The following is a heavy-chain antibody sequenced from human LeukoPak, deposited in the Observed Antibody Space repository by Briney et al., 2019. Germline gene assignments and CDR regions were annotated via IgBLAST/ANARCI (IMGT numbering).Heavy chain of an antibody. J-gene: IGHJ4*02. CDR1: GFTFSSYA. CDR3: AKDPDYYDSSGYY. CDR2: IRYDGSNK. Sequence: GGSLRLSCAASGFTFSSYAMHWVRQAPGKGLEWVAFIRYDGSNKYYADSVKGRFTISRDNSKNTLYLQMNSLRAEDTAVYYCAKDPDYYDSSGYYWGQGTLVTVSS. D-gene: IGHD3-22*01. V-gene: IGHV3-30*02.